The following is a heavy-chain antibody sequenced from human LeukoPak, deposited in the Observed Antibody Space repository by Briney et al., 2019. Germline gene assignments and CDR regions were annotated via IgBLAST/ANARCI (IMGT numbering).Heavy chain of an antibody. CDR2: IDYSGST. J-gene: IGHJ5*02. Sequence: SETLSLTCTVSGGSISSYYWSWIRQPPGKGLEWIGYIDYSGSTNYNPSLKSRVTISADTSKNQFSLKLSSVAAADTAVYYCAREYSSAGDWFDPWGQGTLVTVSS. CDR3: AREYSSAGDWFDP. CDR1: GGSISSYY. D-gene: IGHD5-18*01. V-gene: IGHV4-59*01.